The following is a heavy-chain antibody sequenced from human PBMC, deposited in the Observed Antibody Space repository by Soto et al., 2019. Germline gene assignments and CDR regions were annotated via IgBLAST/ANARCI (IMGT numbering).Heavy chain of an antibody. Sequence: QVQLVQSGAEVKKPGSSVKVSCKAPEGTFSGYAINGLRQAPGQGLDWMGGIIPIFGTANYAQKFQGRVTITADESTSTAYMELSSLRSEDTAVYYCARDRGPSSGYYPYWFDPWGQGTLVTVSS. V-gene: IGHV1-69*12. D-gene: IGHD3-22*01. CDR2: IIPIFGTA. J-gene: IGHJ5*02. CDR3: ARDRGPSSGYYPYWFDP. CDR1: EGTFSGYA.